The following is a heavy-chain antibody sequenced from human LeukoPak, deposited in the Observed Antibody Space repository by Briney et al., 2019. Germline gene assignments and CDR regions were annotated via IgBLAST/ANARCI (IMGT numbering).Heavy chain of an antibody. CDR2: INPNSGGT. CDR1: GYTFTGYY. CDR3: ARAPYCGGDCYFNWFDP. J-gene: IGHJ5*02. Sequence: ASVKVSCKASGYTFTGYYMHWVRQAPGKGLEWMGWINPNSGGTNYAQKFQGRVTMTRDTSISTAYMELSRLRSDDTAVYYCARAPYCGGDCYFNWFDPWGQGTLVTVSS. D-gene: IGHD2-21*02. V-gene: IGHV1-2*02.